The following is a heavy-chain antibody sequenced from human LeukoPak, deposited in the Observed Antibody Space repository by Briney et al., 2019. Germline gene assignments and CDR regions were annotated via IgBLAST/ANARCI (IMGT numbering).Heavy chain of an antibody. J-gene: IGHJ4*02. Sequence: SETLSLTCAVYGGSFSGYYWSWIRQPPGKGLEWIGEINHSGSTNYNPSLKSRVTISVDTSKNQFSLKLSSVTAADTAVYYCATSRIVGATTCYLGQGTLVTVSS. V-gene: IGHV4-34*01. CDR1: GGSFSGYY. CDR3: ATSRIVGATTCY. D-gene: IGHD1-26*01. CDR2: INHSGST.